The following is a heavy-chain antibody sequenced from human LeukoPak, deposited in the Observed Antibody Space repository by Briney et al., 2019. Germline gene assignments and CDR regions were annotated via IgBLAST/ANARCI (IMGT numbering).Heavy chain of an antibody. CDR3: ARCGYSSGCPY. CDR2: INHSGST. Sequence: KSSESLSLSCAAYGWSFSGYSRSWVRQPPGKGLEWIGEINHSGSTNYNASLKSRVTISVDTSKNQFSLKLRSVSAADTAVFYCARCGYSSGCPYWGEGTLVTASP. CDR1: GWSFSGYS. J-gene: IGHJ4*02. D-gene: IGHD6-19*01. V-gene: IGHV4-34*01.